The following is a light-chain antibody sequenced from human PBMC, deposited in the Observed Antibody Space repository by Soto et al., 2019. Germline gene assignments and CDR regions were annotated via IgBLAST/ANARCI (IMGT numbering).Light chain of an antibody. CDR2: RNN. J-gene: IGLJ7*01. V-gene: IGLV1-47*01. CDR3: AAWDDSLSGPV. CDR1: SSNIGSNY. Sequence: QLVLTQPPSASGTPGQRVTISCSGSSSNIGSNYVYWYQQLPGTAPKLLIYRNNQRPSGVPDRFFGSKSGTSASLAISGLRSEDEADYYCAAWDDSLSGPVFGGGTQLTVL.